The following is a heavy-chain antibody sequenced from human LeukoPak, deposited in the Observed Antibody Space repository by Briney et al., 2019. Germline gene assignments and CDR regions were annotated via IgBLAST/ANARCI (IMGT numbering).Heavy chain of an antibody. V-gene: IGHV4-59*01. J-gene: IGHJ5*02. CDR2: IYYSGST. Sequence: SETLSLTCTVSGGSISSYYWSWIRQPPGKGLEWIGYIYYSGSTNYNPSLKSRVTISVDTSKNQFPLKLSSVTAADTAVYYCARVRITMVRGRPNWFDPWGQGTLVTVSS. D-gene: IGHD3-10*01. CDR1: GGSISSYY. CDR3: ARVRITMVRGRPNWFDP.